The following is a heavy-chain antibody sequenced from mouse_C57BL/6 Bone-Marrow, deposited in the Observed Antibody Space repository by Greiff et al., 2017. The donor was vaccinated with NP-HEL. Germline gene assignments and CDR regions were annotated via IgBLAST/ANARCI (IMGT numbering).Heavy chain of an antibody. D-gene: IGHD1-1*02. J-gene: IGHJ2*01. CDR2: IDPNSGGT. CDR3: ARGTKVGRGGYYFDY. CDR1: GYTFTSYW. V-gene: IGHV1-72*01. Sequence: QVQLKQSGAELVKPGASVKLSCKASGYTFTSYWMHWVKQRPGRGLEWIGRIDPNSGGTKYNEKFKSKATLTVDKPSSTAYMQLSSLTSEDSAVYYCARGTKVGRGGYYFDYWGQGTTLTVSS.